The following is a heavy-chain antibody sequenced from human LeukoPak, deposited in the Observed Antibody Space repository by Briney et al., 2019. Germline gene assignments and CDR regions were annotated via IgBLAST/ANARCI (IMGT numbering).Heavy chain of an antibody. CDR2: ISGSGGST. CDR3: AKEGAVAGYFDY. D-gene: IGHD6-19*01. J-gene: IGHJ4*02. V-gene: IGHV3-23*01. CDR1: GFTFSSYA. Sequence: ETGGSLRLSCAASGFTFSSYAMSWVCQAPGKGLEWVSAISGSGGSTYYADSVKGRFTISRDNSKNTLYLQMNSLRAEDTAVYYCAKEGAVAGYFDYWGQGTLVTVSS.